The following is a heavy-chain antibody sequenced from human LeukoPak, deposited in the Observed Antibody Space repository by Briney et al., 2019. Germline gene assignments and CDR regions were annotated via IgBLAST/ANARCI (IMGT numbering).Heavy chain of an antibody. J-gene: IGHJ6*03. V-gene: IGHV4-4*07. CDR3: ARVAPLSRYYGSGSLKNYMDV. CDR2: IYTSGST. CDR1: GGSISSYY. D-gene: IGHD3-10*01. Sequence: SETLSLTCTVSGGSISSYYWSWIRQPAGKGLEWIGRIYTSGSTNYNPSLKSRVTMSVDTSKNQFSLKLSSVTAADTAVYYCARVAPLSRYYGSGSLKNYMDVWGKGTTVTVSS.